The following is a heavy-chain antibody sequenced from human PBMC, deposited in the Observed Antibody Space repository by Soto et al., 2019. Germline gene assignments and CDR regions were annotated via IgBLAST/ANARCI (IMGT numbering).Heavy chain of an antibody. D-gene: IGHD1-20*01. V-gene: IGHV2-70*13. Sequence: SGPTLVNPTETLTLTCTFSGFSITSPGMSVRWIRQPPGRALEWLALIERDDDDKYYSTSLKTRLTISKDTRKNQVVLTMANMDPADTATYYCARSIRGPRKFNGMDVWGQGTTVTVSS. CDR2: IERDDDDK. CDR1: GFSITSPGMS. J-gene: IGHJ6*02. CDR3: ARSIRGPRKFNGMDV.